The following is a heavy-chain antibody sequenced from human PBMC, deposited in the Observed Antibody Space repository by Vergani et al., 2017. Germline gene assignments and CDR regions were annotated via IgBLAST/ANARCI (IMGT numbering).Heavy chain of an antibody. CDR1: GFTLRSYS. Sequence: EVHLVDSGGGLVQPGGSLRLRCVVSGFTLRSYSMNWVRQAPGKGLEWIAYLSPSGNIIYYSDSVRGRFTISRDTAKNSVFLHMNSLAAEDTAVYYCARDLSGFPWDWGQGILVSVSS. V-gene: IGHV3-48*01. CDR2: LSPSGNII. D-gene: IGHD3-10*01. J-gene: IGHJ4*02. CDR3: ARDLSGFPWD.